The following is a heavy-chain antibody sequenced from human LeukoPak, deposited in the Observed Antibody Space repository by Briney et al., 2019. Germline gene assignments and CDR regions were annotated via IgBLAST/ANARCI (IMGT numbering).Heavy chain of an antibody. V-gene: IGHV1-18*04. Sequence: GASVKVSCKASGYTFTGYYMHRVRQAPGQGLEWMGWISAYNGNTNYAQKLQGRVTMTTDTSTSTAYMELRSLRSDDTAVYYCARDRAQDIVVVPAATDYYYYMDVWGKGTTVTVSS. CDR1: GYTFTGYY. J-gene: IGHJ6*03. D-gene: IGHD2-2*01. CDR2: ISAYNGNT. CDR3: ARDRAQDIVVVPAATDYYYYMDV.